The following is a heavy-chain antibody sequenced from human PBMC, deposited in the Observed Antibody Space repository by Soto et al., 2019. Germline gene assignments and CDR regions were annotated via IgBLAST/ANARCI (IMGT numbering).Heavy chain of an antibody. CDR1: GYSISSSNW. D-gene: IGHD3-10*01. V-gene: IGHV4-28*03. Sequence: PSETLSLTCAVSGYSISSSNWWGWIRQPPGKGLEWIGYIYYSGTTYYNPSLKSRVTMSVDRSKNQFSLKLSSVTAADTAVYYCARGDYASGFDYWGQGTLVTVSS. CDR3: ARGDYASGFDY. CDR2: IYYSGTT. J-gene: IGHJ4*02.